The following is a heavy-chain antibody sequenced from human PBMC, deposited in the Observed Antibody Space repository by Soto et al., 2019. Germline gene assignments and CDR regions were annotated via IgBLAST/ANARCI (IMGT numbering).Heavy chain of an antibody. CDR2: ISYDGSNK. J-gene: IGHJ4*02. CDR1: GFTFSSYA. D-gene: IGHD3-22*01. V-gene: IGHV3-30-3*01. CDR3: ARDSGSYDSSGSTDY. Sequence: GGSLRFSCAASGFTFSSYAMHWVRQAPGKGLEWVAVISYDGSNKYYADSVKGRFTISRDNSKNTLYLQMNSLRAEDTAVYYCARDSGSYDSSGSTDYWGQGTLVTVSS.